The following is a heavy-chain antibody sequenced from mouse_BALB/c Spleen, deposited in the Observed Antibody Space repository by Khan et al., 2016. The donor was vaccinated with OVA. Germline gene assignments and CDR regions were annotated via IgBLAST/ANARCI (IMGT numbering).Heavy chain of an antibody. D-gene: IGHD2-4*01. CDR2: IWSGGST. V-gene: IGHV2-2*02. Sequence: QVQLKESGPGLVQPSQSLSLTCTVSGFSLTTYGVHWVRQSPEKGLEWLGVIWSGGSTDYNAAFISRLSISKDISKSQVFFKMNSLQVNDTAIYYCARNYDYGEGLAYWGQGTLVTVSA. CDR1: GFSLTTYG. CDR3: ARNYDYGEGLAY. J-gene: IGHJ3*01.